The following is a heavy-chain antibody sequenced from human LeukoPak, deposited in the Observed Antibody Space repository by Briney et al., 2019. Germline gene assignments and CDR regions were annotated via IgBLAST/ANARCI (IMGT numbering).Heavy chain of an antibody. CDR2: IKQDGSEK. V-gene: IGHV3-7*01. Sequence: QSGGSLRLSCAASGFTFSDYWMSWVRQAPGKGLEWVANIKQDGSEKNYVDSVKGRFTISRDNAQNSLVLQMNSLRAEDTAVYYCVTRSSACPFFWGQGTLVTVSS. CDR3: VTRSSACPFF. D-gene: IGHD6-19*01. CDR1: GFTFSDYW. J-gene: IGHJ4*02.